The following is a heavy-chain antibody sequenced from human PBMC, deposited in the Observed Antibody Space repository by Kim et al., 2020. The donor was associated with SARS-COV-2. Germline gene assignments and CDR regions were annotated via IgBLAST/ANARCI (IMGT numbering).Heavy chain of an antibody. D-gene: IGHD3-22*01. Sequence: DSVKGRFTISRDNSKNTLYLQMNSLRAEDTAVYYCATGLSSGYLPGNFDYWGQGTLVTVSS. CDR3: ATGLSSGYLPGNFDY. V-gene: IGHV3-23*01. J-gene: IGHJ4*02.